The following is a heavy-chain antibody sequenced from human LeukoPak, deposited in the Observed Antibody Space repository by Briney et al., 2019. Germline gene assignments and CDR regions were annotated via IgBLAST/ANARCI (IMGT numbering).Heavy chain of an antibody. CDR3: ARDLGDLKLEGQYRGGGRGFDY. V-gene: IGHV1-69*05. CDR1: GGTFSSYA. Sequence: ASVKVSCKASGGTFSSYAISWVRQAPGQGLEWVGGIIPIFGTANYAQKFQGRVTITTDETTSPVYQELSSLASEATAVYYAARDLGDLKLEGQYRGGGRGFDYWGQGTLATVSS. CDR2: IIPIFGTA. J-gene: IGHJ4*02. D-gene: IGHD6-19*01.